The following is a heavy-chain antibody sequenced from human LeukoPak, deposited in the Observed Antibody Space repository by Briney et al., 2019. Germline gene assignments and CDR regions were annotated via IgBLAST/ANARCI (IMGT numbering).Heavy chain of an antibody. V-gene: IGHV3-21*01. J-gene: IGHJ1*01. D-gene: IGHD5-18*01. CDR1: GFTFSSYS. CDR2: ISSSSSYI. Sequence: GGSLRLSCAASGFTFSSYSMNWVRQAPGKGLEWVSSISSSSSYIYYADSVRGRFTISRDNAKNSLYLQMNSLSAEDTAVYYCARATRGYSYGAIWGQGTLVTVSS. CDR3: ARATRGYSYGAI.